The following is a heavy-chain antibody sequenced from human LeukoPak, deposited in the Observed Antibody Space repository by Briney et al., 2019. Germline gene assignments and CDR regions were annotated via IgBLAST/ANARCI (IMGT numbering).Heavy chain of an antibody. Sequence: ASVKVSCKASGFTFTSSAVQWVRQARGQRLEWIGWIVVGSGNTNYAQKFQERVTITRDMSTSTAYTDLSSLRPEDTAVYYCAAGVYVWFGNLYRLDYWGQGTLVTVSS. CDR2: IVVGSGNT. CDR1: GFTFTSSA. D-gene: IGHD3-10*01. J-gene: IGHJ4*02. V-gene: IGHV1-58*01. CDR3: AAGVYVWFGNLYRLDY.